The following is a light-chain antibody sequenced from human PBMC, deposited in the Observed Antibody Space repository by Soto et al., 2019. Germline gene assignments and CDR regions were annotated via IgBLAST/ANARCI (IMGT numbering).Light chain of an antibody. Sequence: QSALTQPASVSGSHGRSITISCTGTSSDVGGYNYVSWYQQHPGKAPKLMIYEVSNRPSGVSNRFSGSKSGNTASLTISGLQAEDEADYYCSSYTSSSHYVFGTGTKLTVL. CDR2: EVS. V-gene: IGLV2-14*01. CDR1: SSDVGGYNY. CDR3: SSYTSSSHYV. J-gene: IGLJ1*01.